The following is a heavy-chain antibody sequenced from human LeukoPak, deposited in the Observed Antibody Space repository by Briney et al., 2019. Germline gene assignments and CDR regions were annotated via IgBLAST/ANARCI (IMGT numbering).Heavy chain of an antibody. D-gene: IGHD1-20*01. J-gene: IGHJ4*02. V-gene: IGHV3-53*01. CDR1: GFTVSSNY. Sequence: GGSLRLSCAASGFTVSSNYMSWVRQAPGKGLEWVSVIYSGGSTYYADSVKGRFTISRDNSKNTLNLQMNSLRAEDTAVYYCARGEVGGTYNWNAGYFDYWGQGTLVTVSS. CDR2: IYSGGST. CDR3: ARGEVGGTYNWNAGYFDY.